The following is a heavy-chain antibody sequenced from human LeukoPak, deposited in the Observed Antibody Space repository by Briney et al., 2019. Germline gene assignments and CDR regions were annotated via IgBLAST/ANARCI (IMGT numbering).Heavy chain of an antibody. V-gene: IGHV3-7*01. CDR2: IKQDGSEK. J-gene: IGHJ4*02. D-gene: IGHD3-3*01. CDR3: ARLREIPVFGVVTKSTSYFDY. CDR1: GFTFSSRDW. Sequence: GGSLRLSCVASGFTFSSRDWMTWVRQAPGKGLEWVANIKQDGSEKNYVDSVKGRFTISRDNAKNSLYLQMNSLRAEDTAVYYCARLREIPVFGVVTKSTSYFDYWGQGTLVTVSS.